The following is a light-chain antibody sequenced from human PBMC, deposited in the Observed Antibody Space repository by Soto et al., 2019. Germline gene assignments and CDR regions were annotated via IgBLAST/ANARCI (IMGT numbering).Light chain of an antibody. CDR3: QQYGSSGT. V-gene: IGKV1-5*03. J-gene: IGKJ1*01. CDR1: QSISSW. Sequence: DIQMTQSPSTLSASVGDRVTITCRASQSISSWLAWYQQKPGKAPKLLIYKASSLESGVPSRFSGSGSGTDFTLTLSRLEPEDFAVYYCQQYGSSGTFGQGTKVDIK. CDR2: KAS.